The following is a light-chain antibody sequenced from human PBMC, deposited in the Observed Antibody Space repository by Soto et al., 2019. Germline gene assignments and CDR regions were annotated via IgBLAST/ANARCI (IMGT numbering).Light chain of an antibody. CDR2: GAS. V-gene: IGKV3-20*01. Sequence: EIVLTQSPGTLSLSPGERATLSCRASQSVSSSYLAWYQQKPGQAPRLLIYGASKRATGIPDRISGSGSGTDITLTIRRLEPEDFAVYYCQQYGSSPPWTFGQGTKVQIK. CDR3: QQYGSSPPWT. CDR1: QSVSSSY. J-gene: IGKJ1*01.